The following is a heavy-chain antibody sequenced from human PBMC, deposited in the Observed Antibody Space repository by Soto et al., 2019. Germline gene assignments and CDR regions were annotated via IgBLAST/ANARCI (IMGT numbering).Heavy chain of an antibody. CDR1: GGTFSSYA. Sequence: QVQLVQSGAEVKKPGSSVKGSCQASGGTFSSYAISCVRQAHGHGLEGMGGIIPISDTTNYAQKFQGRVTITADASTSTADMELSSLRSEDTAVYYCARSQGSSTRLEISYYYYYGMDVWGQGTTVTVSS. CDR3: ARSQGSSTRLEISYYYYYGMDV. D-gene: IGHD2-2*01. V-gene: IGHV1-69*01. CDR2: IIPISDTT. J-gene: IGHJ6*02.